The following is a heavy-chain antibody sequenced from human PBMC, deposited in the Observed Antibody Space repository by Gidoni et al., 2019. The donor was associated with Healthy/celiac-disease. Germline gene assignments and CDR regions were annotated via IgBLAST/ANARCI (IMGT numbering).Heavy chain of an antibody. J-gene: IGHJ4*02. CDR2: INHSGST. V-gene: IGHV4-34*01. CDR3: ERGRQLRGKYYFDY. D-gene: IGHD3-10*01. Sequence: QVQLQQWGAGLLKPSETLSLTCAVYVGSFSGYYWSWIRQPPGKGLEWIGEINHSGSTNYNPSLKSRVTISVDTSKNQFSLKLSSVTAADTAVYYCERGRQLRGKYYFDYWGQGTLVTVSS. CDR1: VGSFSGYY.